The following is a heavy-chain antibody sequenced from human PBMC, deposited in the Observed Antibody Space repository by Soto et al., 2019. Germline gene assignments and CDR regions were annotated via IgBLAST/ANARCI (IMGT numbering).Heavy chain of an antibody. V-gene: IGHV1-8*01. CDR3: ARGLRMKKSKVGGYYMAV. D-gene: IGHD3-16*01. CDR1: GYTFTSYD. J-gene: IGHJ6*03. Sequence: ASVKVSCKASGYTFTSYDINWVRQATGQGLEWMGWMNPNSGNTGYAQKFQGRVTMTRNTSISTAYMELSSLRSEDTAVYYCARGLRMKKSKVGGYYMAVWGKGTTVTVSS. CDR2: MNPNSGNT.